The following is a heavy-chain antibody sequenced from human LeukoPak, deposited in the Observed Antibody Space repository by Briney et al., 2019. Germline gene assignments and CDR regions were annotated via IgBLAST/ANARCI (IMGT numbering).Heavy chain of an antibody. D-gene: IGHD2-8*01. V-gene: IGHV4-59*08. CDR1: GGPISNYY. J-gene: IGHJ4*01. CDR3: ASATEMAKVFSFDY. Sequence: SETLSLTCTVSGGPISNYYWNWIRQPPGKGLEWIGYIYDGGSTNYNPSLKSRVTISVDTSKNQFSLKVSSVTAADTGVYYCASATEMAKVFSFDYWGHGTLATVSS. CDR2: IYDGGST.